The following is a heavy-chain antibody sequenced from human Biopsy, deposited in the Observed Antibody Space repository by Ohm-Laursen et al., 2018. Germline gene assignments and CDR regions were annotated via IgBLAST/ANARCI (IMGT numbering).Heavy chain of an antibody. CDR1: GYTFTAYG. D-gene: IGHD3-3*01. CDR2: ISTYNDDT. J-gene: IGHJ3*02. V-gene: IGHV1-18*04. Sequence: PSAKVSCKASGYTFTAYGISWVRQAPGQRLEWMGWISTYNDDTNITQKFQGRVTMSTDTSTRTAYMELRSLRSGDTAIYFCARDPGYDFWSGSDPFDIWGQGTLVTVS. CDR3: ARDPGYDFWSGSDPFDI.